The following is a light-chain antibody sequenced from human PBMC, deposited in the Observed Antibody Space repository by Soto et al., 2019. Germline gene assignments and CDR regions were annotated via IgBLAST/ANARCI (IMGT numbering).Light chain of an antibody. CDR2: DVS. CDR3: AAWDDSLNGVV. CDR1: SSDVGGYNY. V-gene: IGLV2-11*01. J-gene: IGLJ2*01. Sequence: QSALTQPRSVSGSPGQSVTISCTGTSSDVGGYNYVSWYQHHPGKAPKLIIYDVSKRPSGVPDRFSGSKSGNTASLTISGLQAEDEADYYCAAWDDSLNGVVFGGGTKLTVL.